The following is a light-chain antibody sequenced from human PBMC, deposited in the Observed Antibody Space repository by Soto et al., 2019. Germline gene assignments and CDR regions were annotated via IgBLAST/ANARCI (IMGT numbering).Light chain of an antibody. CDR3: HHYVGSPWA. CDR2: GAS. V-gene: IGKV3-20*01. Sequence: EIVLTQSPGTLSLSPGERATLSCRASQSVNRFLAWFQQKPGQVPRLLIYGASNSATGIPDRFSGSGSETDFTLTITRLEPEDFAVYYCHHYVGSPWAFGQGTKVENK. CDR1: QSVNRF. J-gene: IGKJ1*01.